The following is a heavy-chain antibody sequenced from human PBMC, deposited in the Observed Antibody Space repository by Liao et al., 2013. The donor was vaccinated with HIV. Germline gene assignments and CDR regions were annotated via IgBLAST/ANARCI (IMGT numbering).Heavy chain of an antibody. CDR3: ARVLDLDSPWEAFDI. D-gene: IGHD1-26*01. V-gene: IGHV4-39*07. CDR2: MYYSGST. CDR1: GGSISSSSYY. J-gene: IGHJ3*02. Sequence: QVQLQESGPGLVKPSETLSLTCTVSGGSISSSSYYWGWIRQPPGKGLECIGSMYYSGSTYYNPSLKSRVTISVDTSKNQFSLKLSSVTAADTAVYYCARVLDLDSPWEAFDIWGQGTMVTVSS.